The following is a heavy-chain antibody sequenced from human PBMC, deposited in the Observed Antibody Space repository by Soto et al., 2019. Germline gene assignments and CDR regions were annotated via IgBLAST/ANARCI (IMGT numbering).Heavy chain of an antibody. Sequence: GGSLRLSCAASGFTFDDYAMHWVRQAPGKGLEWVSGISWNSGSIGYADSVKGRFTISRDNAKNSLSLQMNSLRAGDTAVYFCARGQGVGAHFFDSWGQGTQVTVSS. CDR2: ISWNSGSI. CDR1: GFTFDDYA. V-gene: IGHV3-9*01. CDR3: ARGQGVGAHFFDS. D-gene: IGHD3-10*01. J-gene: IGHJ4*02.